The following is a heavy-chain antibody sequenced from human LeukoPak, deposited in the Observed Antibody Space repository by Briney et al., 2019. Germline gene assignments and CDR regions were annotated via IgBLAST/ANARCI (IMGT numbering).Heavy chain of an antibody. CDR2: ISAYNGNT. D-gene: IGHD2-21*02. CDR3: ARTGTSAHHIVVVTAEYYFDC. V-gene: IGHV1-18*01. Sequence: VASVKVSCKASGYTFTSYGISWVRQAPGQGLEWMGWISAYNGNTNYAQKLQGRVTMTTDTSTSTAYMELRSLRSDDTAVYYCARTGTSAHHIVVVTAEYYFDCWGQGTLVTVSS. CDR1: GYTFTSYG. J-gene: IGHJ4*02.